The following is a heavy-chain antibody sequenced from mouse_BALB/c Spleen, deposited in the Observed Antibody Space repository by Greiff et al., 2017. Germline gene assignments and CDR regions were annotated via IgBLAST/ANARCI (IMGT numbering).Heavy chain of an antibody. D-gene: IGHD2-5*01. CDR2: ISNLAYSI. CDR1: GFTFSDYG. J-gene: IGHJ3*01. V-gene: IGHV5-15*02. Sequence: DVKLQESGGGLVQPGGSRKLSCAASGFTFSDYGMAWVRQAPGKGPEWVAFISNLAYSIYYADTVTGRFTISRENAKNTLYLEMSSLRSEDTAMYYCAREDGVTTGRGAWFAYWGQGTLVTVSA. CDR3: AREDGVTTGRGAWFAY.